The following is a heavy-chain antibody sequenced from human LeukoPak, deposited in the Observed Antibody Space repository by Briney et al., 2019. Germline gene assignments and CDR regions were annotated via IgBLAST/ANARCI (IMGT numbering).Heavy chain of an antibody. V-gene: IGHV3-48*03. D-gene: IGHD6-19*01. CDR3: ARGAVAGAPPVDY. Sequence: PGGSLRLSCAASGFTFSSHEMNWVRQAPGKGLEWLSYISGSGDTMYYADSVRGRFTISRDNAKSSLYLQMNSLRTEDSALYSCARGAVAGAPPVDYWGPGTLVTVSS. CDR1: GFTFSSHE. J-gene: IGHJ4*02. CDR2: ISGSGDTM.